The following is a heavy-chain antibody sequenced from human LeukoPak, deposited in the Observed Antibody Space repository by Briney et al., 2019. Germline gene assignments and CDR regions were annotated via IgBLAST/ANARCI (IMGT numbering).Heavy chain of an antibody. CDR2: ISAYNGNT. D-gene: IGHD3-22*01. Sequence: ASVKVSCKASGYTFTSYGISLVRQAPGQGLEWMGWISAYNGNTNYAQKLQGRVTMTTDTSTSTAYMELRSLRSDDTAVYYCARAGYYDSSGSPLDVWSKGTTVTVSS. CDR3: ARAGYYDSSGSPLDV. CDR1: GYTFTSYG. V-gene: IGHV1-18*01. J-gene: IGHJ6*04.